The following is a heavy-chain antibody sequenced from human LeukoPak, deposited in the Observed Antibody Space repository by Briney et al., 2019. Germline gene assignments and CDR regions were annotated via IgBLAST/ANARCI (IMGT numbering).Heavy chain of an antibody. D-gene: IGHD4-11*01. CDR3: AKGNYGYYFDY. V-gene: IGHV3-23*01. J-gene: IGHJ4*02. Sequence: PGGSLRLSCAASGFTFSSYAMSWVRQAPGKGLEWVPAISGSGGNTYYADSVKGRFTISRDNSKNTLYLRMNSLRAEDTAIYYCAKGNYGYYFDYWGQGTLVTVSS. CDR1: GFTFSSYA. CDR2: ISGSGGNT.